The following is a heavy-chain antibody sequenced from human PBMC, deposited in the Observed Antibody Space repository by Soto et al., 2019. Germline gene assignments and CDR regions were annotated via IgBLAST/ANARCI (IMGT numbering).Heavy chain of an antibody. CDR3: AKDRGLVLSFYFDY. CDR2: ISWNSGSI. V-gene: IGHV3-9*01. J-gene: IGHJ4*02. D-gene: IGHD6-19*01. Sequence: EVQLVESGGGLVQPGRSLRLSCAASGLTFDDYALHWVRQAPGKGLGWVSGISWNSGSIGYADSVKGRFTISRDNAKNSLYLQMNSLRAEDTALYYCAKDRGLVLSFYFDYWGQGTLVTVSS. CDR1: GLTFDDYA.